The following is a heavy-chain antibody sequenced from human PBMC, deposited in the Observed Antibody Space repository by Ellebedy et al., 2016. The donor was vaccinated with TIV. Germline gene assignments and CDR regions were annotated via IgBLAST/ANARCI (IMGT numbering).Heavy chain of an antibody. CDR2: ITFDGNKK. V-gene: IGHV3-30*18. D-gene: IGHD2-2*01. J-gene: IGHJ6*03. CDR3: AKAEIFCTTARCYSRRMDL. CDR1: RFTFSSYG. Sequence: GGSLRLXXAASRFTFSSYGMHWVRQAPGKGLEWVALITFDGNKKYYAESVKGRFAISRDNSKNTVYLQMNSLTANDTAFYFCAKAEIFCTTARCYSRRMDLWGKGTTVAVSS.